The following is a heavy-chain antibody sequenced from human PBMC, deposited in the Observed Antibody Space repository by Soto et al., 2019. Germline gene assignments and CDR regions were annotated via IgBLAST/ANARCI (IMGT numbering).Heavy chain of an antibody. V-gene: IGHV4-31*03. J-gene: IGHJ5*02. Sequence: TSETLSLTCTVSAGSISSGTYYWNWVRQHPGKGLEWIGYMYYSGTTYYNPSLQSRLTISGDTSKNQFSLKLSSVTVADTAVYYCARGNDFRTGWFDPWGQGIMVTVSS. CDR3: ARGNDFRTGWFDP. CDR2: MYYSGTT. CDR1: AGSISSGTYY. D-gene: IGHD4-4*01.